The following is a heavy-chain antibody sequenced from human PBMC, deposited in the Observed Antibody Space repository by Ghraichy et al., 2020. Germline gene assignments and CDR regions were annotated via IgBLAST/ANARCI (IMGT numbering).Heavy chain of an antibody. J-gene: IGHJ6*03. CDR3: ARRIRNYYYYMDV. CDR1: GGSISSYY. D-gene: IGHD3-10*01. CDR2: IYYSGST. V-gene: IGHV4-59*08. Sequence: SQTLSLTCTVSGGSISSYYWSWIRQPPGKGLEWIGYIYYSGSTNYNPSLKSRVTISVDTSKNQFSLKLSSVTAADTAVYYCARRIRNYYYYMDVWGKGTTVTVSS.